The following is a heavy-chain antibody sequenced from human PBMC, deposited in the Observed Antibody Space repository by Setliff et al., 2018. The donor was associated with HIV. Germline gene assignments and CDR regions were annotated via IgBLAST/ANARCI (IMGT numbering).Heavy chain of an antibody. V-gene: IGHV4-38-2*01. CDR3: ARRIYGNNPYFDY. J-gene: IGHJ4*02. CDR2: IYHSGST. Sequence: SETLSLTCAVSGYSISSGYYWGWIRQPPGKGLEWIGSIYHSGSTYDSPSLKSRVTISVDTSQNQFSLKLSSVTAADTAIYYCARRIYGNNPYFDYWSQGTLVTVSS. D-gene: IGHD4-17*01. CDR1: GYSISSGYY.